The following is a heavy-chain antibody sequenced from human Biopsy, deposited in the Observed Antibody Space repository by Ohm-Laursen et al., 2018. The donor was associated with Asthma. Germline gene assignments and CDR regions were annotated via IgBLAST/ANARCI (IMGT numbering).Heavy chain of an antibody. CDR2: INPNSGGT. D-gene: IGHD3-10*01. CDR3: AREVLWFGESTNPGGMDV. CDR1: GYTFTGYY. J-gene: IGHJ6*02. Sequence: SSVKVSCKASGYTFTGYYMHWVRQAPGQGLEWMGWINPNSGGTNYAQKFQGWVTMTRDTSISTAYMELSRLRSDDTAVYYCAREVLWFGESTNPGGMDVWGQGTTVTVSS. V-gene: IGHV1-2*04.